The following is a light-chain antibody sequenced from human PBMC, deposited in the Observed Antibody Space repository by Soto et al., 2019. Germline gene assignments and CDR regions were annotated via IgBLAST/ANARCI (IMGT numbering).Light chain of an antibody. CDR2: GAS. J-gene: IGKJ1*01. CDR3: QQALGT. CDR1: QSVSSSY. Sequence: EIVMTQSPATLSLSPGERATLSCRASQSVSSSYLSWYQQKPGQAPRLLIYGASTRATGIPARFSGSGSGTDFTLTISTLQPEDVAVYYCQQALGTFGQGTKVEIK. V-gene: IGKV3D-7*01.